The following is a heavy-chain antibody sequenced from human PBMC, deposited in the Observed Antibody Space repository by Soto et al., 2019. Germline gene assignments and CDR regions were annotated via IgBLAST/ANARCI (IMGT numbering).Heavy chain of an antibody. V-gene: IGHV3-33*01. J-gene: IGHJ6*02. CDR1: GFTFSSYG. CDR3: ARTNIVLMAYAASGPDYYGMDV. D-gene: IGHD2-8*01. Sequence: QVQLVESGGGVVQPGRSLRLSCAASGFTFSSYGMHWVRQAPGKGLEWVAVIWYDGSNKYYADSVKGRFTISRDNSKNTLYLQMNSLRAEDTAVYYCARTNIVLMAYAASGPDYYGMDVWGQGTTVTVSS. CDR2: IWYDGSNK.